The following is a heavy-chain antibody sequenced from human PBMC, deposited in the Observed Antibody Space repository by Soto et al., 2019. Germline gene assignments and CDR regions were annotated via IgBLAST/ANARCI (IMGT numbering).Heavy chain of an antibody. CDR3: ARASGYFVWLLMDY. D-gene: IGHD3-9*01. CDR1: GGSISSGGYY. V-gene: IGHV4-31*03. CDR2: IYYSGST. Sequence: SETLSLTCTVSGGSISSGGYYWSWIRQHPGKGLEWIGYIYYSGSTYYNPSLKSRVTISVDTSKNQFSLKLSSVTAADTAVYYCARASGYFVWLLMDYWRQGTLVTVSS. J-gene: IGHJ4*02.